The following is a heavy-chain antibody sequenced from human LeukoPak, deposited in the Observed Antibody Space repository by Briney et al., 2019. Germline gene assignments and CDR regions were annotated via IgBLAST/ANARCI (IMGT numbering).Heavy chain of an antibody. CDR1: GGSFSGYY. V-gene: IGHV4-34*01. CDR2: INHSGST. D-gene: IGHD2-21*02. J-gene: IGHJ4*02. Sequence: SETLSLTCAVYGGSFSGYYWSWIRQPPGKGLEWIGEINHSGSTNYNPSLKSRVTISVDTSKNQFSLKLSSVTAADTAVYYCARDAAYCGDCYSGSFDYWGQGTLVTVSS. CDR3: ARDAAYCGDCYSGSFDY.